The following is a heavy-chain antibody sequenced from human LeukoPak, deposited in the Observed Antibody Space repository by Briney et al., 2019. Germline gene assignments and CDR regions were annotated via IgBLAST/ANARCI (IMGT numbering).Heavy chain of an antibody. CDR3: ARDRMYSSSDY. V-gene: IGHV4-39*07. CDR2: IYYSGST. D-gene: IGHD6-6*01. CDR1: GGSISSSSYY. J-gene: IGHJ4*02. Sequence: AETLSLTCTVSGGSISSSSYYWGWIRQPPRKGLEWIGSIYYSGSTYYNPSLKSRVTISVDTSKNQFSLKLSSVTAADTAVYYCARDRMYSSSDYWGQGTLVTVSS.